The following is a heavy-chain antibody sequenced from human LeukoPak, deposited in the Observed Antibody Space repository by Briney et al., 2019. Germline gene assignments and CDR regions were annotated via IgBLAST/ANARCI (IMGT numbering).Heavy chain of an antibody. CDR3: ARDPSGSGWSLSD. J-gene: IGHJ4*02. Sequence: GRSLRLSCTASGFNFGSDAMHWVRQAPGKGLEWVAFIWSDGSNDHYADSVKGRFTIPRDNSKNTVCLQMNSLRVEDTAVYCCARDPSGSGWSLSDWGQGTPVTVSS. V-gene: IGHV3-33*01. CDR2: IWSDGSND. CDR1: GFNFGSDA. D-gene: IGHD6-19*01.